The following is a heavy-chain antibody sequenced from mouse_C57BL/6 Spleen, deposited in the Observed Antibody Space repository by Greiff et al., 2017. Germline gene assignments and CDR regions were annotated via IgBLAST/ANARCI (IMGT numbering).Heavy chain of an antibody. V-gene: IGHV5-4*01. D-gene: IGHD1-1*01. CDR1: GFTFSSYA. J-gene: IGHJ2*01. CDR3: ARDPDYGSSYDY. Sequence: EVQLVESGGGLVKPGGSLKLSCAASGFTFSSYAMSWVRQTPEKRLEWVATISDGGSYTYYPDNVKGRFTISRDNAKNNPYLQMSHLMSEDTAMYYCARDPDYGSSYDYWGQGTTLTVSS. CDR2: ISDGGSYT.